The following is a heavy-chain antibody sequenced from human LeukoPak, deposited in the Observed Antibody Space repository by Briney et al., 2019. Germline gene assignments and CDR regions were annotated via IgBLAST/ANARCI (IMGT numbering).Heavy chain of an antibody. D-gene: IGHD5-18*01. J-gene: IGHJ4*02. CDR3: AQDTAMVDFDY. V-gene: IGHV3-30*02. CDR2: IWYDGSNK. CDR1: GFTFSSYG. Sequence: GGSLRLSCAASGFTFSSYGVHWVRQAPGKGLEWVAVIWYDGSNKYYADSVKGRFTISRDNSKNTLYLQMNSLRAEDTAVYYCAQDTAMVDFDYWGQGTLVTVSS.